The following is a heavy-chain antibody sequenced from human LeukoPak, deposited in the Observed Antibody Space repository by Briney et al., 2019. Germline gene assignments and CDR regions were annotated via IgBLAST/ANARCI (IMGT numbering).Heavy chain of an antibody. CDR2: IYYSGST. J-gene: IGHJ3*02. Sequence: PSETLSLTCTVSGGSISSYYWSWIRQPPGKGLEWIGYIYYSGSTNYNPSLKSRVTISVDTSKNQFSLKLSSVTAADTAVYYCARGAIAGLRFDIWGQGTMVTVSS. CDR1: GGSISSYY. V-gene: IGHV4-59*01. D-gene: IGHD6-13*01. CDR3: ARGAIAGLRFDI.